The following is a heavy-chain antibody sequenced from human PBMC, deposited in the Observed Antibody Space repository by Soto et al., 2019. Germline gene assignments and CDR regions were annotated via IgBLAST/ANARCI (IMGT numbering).Heavy chain of an antibody. V-gene: IGHV3-66*01. CDR2: TYGSGTT. CDR3: AKGTGMYGMDV. Sequence: EMQLVESGGGLVQPGGSLRLSCVASGFTVSSNYMTWVRQSPGKGLEWVSVTYGSGTTYYADSVKGRFTISRDNSKNTLYVQMNSLRVEDTAVYYCAKGTGMYGMDVWGKGTTVTVSS. J-gene: IGHJ6*04. CDR1: GFTVSSNY. D-gene: IGHD1-1*01.